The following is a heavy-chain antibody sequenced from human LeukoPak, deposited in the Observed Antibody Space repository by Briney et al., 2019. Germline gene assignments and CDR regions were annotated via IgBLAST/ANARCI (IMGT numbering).Heavy chain of an antibody. J-gene: IGHJ4*01. D-gene: IGHD5-24*01. V-gene: IGHV3-48*01. Sequence: QAGGSLRLSCAASGFTFSSYSMNWVRQSPGKGLEWVSYISNSDSTIYYADSVKGRFTISRHNAKNSLYLQMNSLRAEDTAVYYCAREGWLQSTFDYWGQGTLVTVSS. CDR1: GFTFSSYS. CDR3: AREGWLQSTFDY. CDR2: ISNSDSTI.